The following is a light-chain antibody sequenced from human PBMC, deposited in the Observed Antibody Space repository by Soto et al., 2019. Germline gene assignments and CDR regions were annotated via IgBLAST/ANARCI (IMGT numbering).Light chain of an antibody. V-gene: IGKV1-5*03. J-gene: IGKJ1*01. CDR3: QQYNTYSPT. CDR2: KTS. CDR1: QSISTS. Sequence: DTQMTQSPSTLSASVVDRVTITCRASQSISTSMAWYQQRPGTAPKLLIYKTSTLESGVPSRFSGSGSGTEFTLTISSLQPDDFATYYCQQYNTYSPTFGQGTKVEVK.